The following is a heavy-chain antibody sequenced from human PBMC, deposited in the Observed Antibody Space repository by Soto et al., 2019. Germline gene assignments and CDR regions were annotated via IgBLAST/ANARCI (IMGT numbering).Heavy chain of an antibody. CDR1: GDTFSNFW. J-gene: IGHJ4*02. D-gene: IGHD5-12*01. CDR3: AHGIQLWSFDF. Sequence: GGSLRLSCTVSGDTFSNFWMHWIRQPPGGGLVWVSRMNPDGRWIGYADSVKGRFTISRDNTRNTVYLQMNGLREGSYSAYNFAHGIQLWSFDFWGQGALVTVSS. V-gene: IGHV3-74*01. CDR2: MNPDGRWI.